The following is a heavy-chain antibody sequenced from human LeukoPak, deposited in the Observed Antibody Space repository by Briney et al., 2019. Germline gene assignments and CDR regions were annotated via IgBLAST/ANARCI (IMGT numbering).Heavy chain of an antibody. CDR3: AKDGVQGY. Sequence: GGSLRLSCAASGFTFSSYGMHWVRQAPGKGLEWVAVISYDGSNKYYADSVKGRFTISRDNSKNTLFLQMNSLRAEDTAVYYCAKDGVQGYWGQGTLVTVSS. V-gene: IGHV3-30*18. D-gene: IGHD3-10*01. CDR1: GFTFSSYG. CDR2: ISYDGSNK. J-gene: IGHJ4*02.